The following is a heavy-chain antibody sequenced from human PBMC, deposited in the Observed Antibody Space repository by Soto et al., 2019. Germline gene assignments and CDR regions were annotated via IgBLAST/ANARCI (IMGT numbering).Heavy chain of an antibody. CDR1: WDSVSSNSAA. D-gene: IGHD2-21*02. V-gene: IGHV6-1*01. CDR3: ARDWDRLQHYYYGMDV. J-gene: IGHJ6*02. Sequence: SQTLSLTCAISWDSVSSNSAAWNWIRQSPSRGLEWLGRTYYRSKWYNDYAVSVKSRITINPDTSKNQFSLQLNSVTPEDTAVYYCARDWDRLQHYYYGMDVWGQGTTVTVSS. CDR2: TYYRSKWYN.